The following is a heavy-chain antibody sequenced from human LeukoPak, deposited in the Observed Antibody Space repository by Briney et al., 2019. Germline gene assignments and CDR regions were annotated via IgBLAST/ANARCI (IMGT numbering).Heavy chain of an antibody. CDR1: AFTFSRSA. Sequence: PGVSLRLSCAASAFTFSRSAMSWVRQAPGKGLEWVSVISGGGGITNYADSVKGRFTISRGNSNNTLSLQMNSLRVEDTAVYYCAKGGSTVTTEDVVDYWGQGTLVTVSS. D-gene: IGHD4-17*01. CDR2: ISGGGGIT. CDR3: AKGGSTVTTEDVVDY. V-gene: IGHV3-23*01. J-gene: IGHJ4*02.